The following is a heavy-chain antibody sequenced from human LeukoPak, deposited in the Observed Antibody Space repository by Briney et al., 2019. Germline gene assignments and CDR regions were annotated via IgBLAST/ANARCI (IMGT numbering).Heavy chain of an antibody. J-gene: IGHJ6*03. CDR2: IYTSGST. CDR1: GGSISSYY. D-gene: IGHD6-6*01. Sequence: SETLSLTCTVSGGSISSYYWSWVRQPPGKGREWIGYIYTSGSTNYNPSLKSRVTISVDTSKNQFSLKLSSVTAADTAVYYCASSSSSKYYYYYYMDVWGKGTTVTVSS. V-gene: IGHV4-4*09. CDR3: ASSSSSKYYYYYYMDV.